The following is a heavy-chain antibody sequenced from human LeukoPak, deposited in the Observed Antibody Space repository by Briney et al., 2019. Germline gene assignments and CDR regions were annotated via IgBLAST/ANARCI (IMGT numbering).Heavy chain of an antibody. V-gene: IGHV4-34*01. D-gene: IGHD3-22*01. CDR3: ARALTPSYHDKRSWFDP. J-gene: IGHJ5*02. CDR2: INHSGST. Sequence: PSETLSLTCAVYGGSFSCYYWSWIRQPPGKGLEWIGEINHSGSTNYNPSLKSRVTISVDTSKNQFSLKLSSVTAADTAVYYCARALTPSYHDKRSWFDPWGQGTLVTVSS. CDR1: GGSFSCYY.